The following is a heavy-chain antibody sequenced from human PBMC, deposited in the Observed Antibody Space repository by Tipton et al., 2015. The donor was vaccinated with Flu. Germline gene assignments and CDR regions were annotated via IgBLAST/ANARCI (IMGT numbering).Heavy chain of an antibody. CDR3: SRHGRSFSSSSGVDY. V-gene: IGHV4-39*01. J-gene: IGHJ4*02. CDR1: GGSISSSSSY. Sequence: LRLSCTVSGGSISSSSSYWGWIRQPPGKGLEWIGSIFYSGSTYYNPSLKSRVTISVDTSKNQFSLRLSSVTAADTAVYYCSRHGRSFSSSSGVDYWGQGTLATVSS. D-gene: IGHD6-6*01. CDR2: IFYSGST.